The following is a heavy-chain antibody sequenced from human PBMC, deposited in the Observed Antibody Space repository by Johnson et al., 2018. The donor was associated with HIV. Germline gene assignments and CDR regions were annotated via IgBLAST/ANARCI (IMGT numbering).Heavy chain of an antibody. CDR2: ISSGGSK. J-gene: IGHJ3*01. CDR1: GFSFSDYY. Sequence: QVQLVESGGGLVKPGGSLRLSCAASGFSFSDYYMSWIRQAPGKGLEWVSYISSGGSKYYADSVKGRFTISRDNSKNTLNLQMNSLRPEDTAVYYCAKGMGLSIGELSDAFHFWGLGTVVTVSS. V-gene: IGHV3-11*04. D-gene: IGHD3-10*01. CDR3: AKGMGLSIGELSDAFHF.